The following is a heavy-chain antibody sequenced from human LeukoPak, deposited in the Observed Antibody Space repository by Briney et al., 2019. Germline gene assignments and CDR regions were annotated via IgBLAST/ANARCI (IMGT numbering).Heavy chain of an antibody. D-gene: IGHD3-22*01. CDR2: ISSSSSYI. J-gene: IGHJ3*02. CDR1: GFTFSSYS. CDR3: ARDRAYYYDSSGYQPGYDAFDI. V-gene: IGHV3-21*01. Sequence: PGGSLRLSCAASGFTFSSYSMNWVRQAPGKGLEWVSSISSSSSYIYYADSVKGRFTISRDNAKNSLYLQMNSLRAEDTAVYYCARDRAYYYDSSGYQPGYDAFDIWGQGTMVTVSS.